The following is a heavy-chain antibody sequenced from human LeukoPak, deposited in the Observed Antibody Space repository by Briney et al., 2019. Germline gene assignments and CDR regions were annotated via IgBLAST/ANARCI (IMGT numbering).Heavy chain of an antibody. V-gene: IGHV1-69*13. CDR1: GGTFSSYA. J-gene: IGHJ5*02. Sequence: GASVKVSCKASGGTFSSYAISWVRQAPGQGLEWMGGIIPIFGTANYAQKFQGRVTITADESTSTAYMELSSLRSEDTPVYYCARDRGYYDFWSGYYPRKFDPWGQGTLVTVSS. CDR3: ARDRGYYDFWSGYYPRKFDP. D-gene: IGHD3-3*01. CDR2: IIPIFGTA.